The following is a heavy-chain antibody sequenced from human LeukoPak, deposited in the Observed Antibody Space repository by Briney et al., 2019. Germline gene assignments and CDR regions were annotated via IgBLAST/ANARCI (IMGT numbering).Heavy chain of an antibody. J-gene: IGHJ4*02. D-gene: IGHD3-10*01. CDR1: GFTFSSYD. V-gene: IGHV3-30*18. Sequence: GGSLRLSCAASGFTFSSYDMHWVRQAPGKGLEWVAVISYDGSNKYYADSVKGRFTISRDNSKNTLYLQMNSLRAEDTAVYYCAKSYMVRQYYFDYWGQGTLVTVSS. CDR2: ISYDGSNK. CDR3: AKSYMVRQYYFDY.